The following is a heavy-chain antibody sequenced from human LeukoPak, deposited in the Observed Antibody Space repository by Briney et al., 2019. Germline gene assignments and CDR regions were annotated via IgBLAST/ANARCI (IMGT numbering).Heavy chain of an antibody. J-gene: IGHJ4*02. D-gene: IGHD3-10*01. CDR2: INSDGSST. CDR3: ARTYGSGSYNPFDY. CDR1: GFIFSSYA. V-gene: IGHV3-74*01. Sequence: GGSLRLSCAASGFIFSSYAMSWVRQAPGTGLVWVSRINSDGSSTNYAASVKGRFTISRDNAKNTLYLQMNSLRAEDTAVYYCARTYGSGSYNPFDYWGQGTLVTVSS.